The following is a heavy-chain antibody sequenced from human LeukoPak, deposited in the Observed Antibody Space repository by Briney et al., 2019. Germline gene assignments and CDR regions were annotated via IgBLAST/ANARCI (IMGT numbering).Heavy chain of an antibody. Sequence: SETLSLTCTVSGGSISGNHWSWVRRPPGKGLEWIGYIYYSESTNYNPSLKSRVTISVDTSKNQFSLKLRSVTAADTAVYYCARDQRTVGYYGMDVWGRGTTVTVSS. CDR2: IYYSEST. V-gene: IGHV4-59*01. CDR3: ARDQRTVGYYGMDV. CDR1: GGSISGNH. J-gene: IGHJ6*02. D-gene: IGHD1-26*01.